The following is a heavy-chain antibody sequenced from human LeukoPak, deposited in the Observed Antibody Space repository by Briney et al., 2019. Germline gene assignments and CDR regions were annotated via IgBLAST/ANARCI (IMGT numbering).Heavy chain of an antibody. CDR2: ISYNGGST. J-gene: IGHJ4*02. CDR1: GFTFSSYA. Sequence: GGSLRLSCAASGFTFSSYAMNWVRQAPGKGLEYVSSISYNGGSTYYANSVKGRFTISKDNSKNTLYLQMGSLRAEDMAVYYCARLAGGSYSDYWGQGTLVTVSS. D-gene: IGHD1-26*01. CDR3: ARLAGGSYSDY. V-gene: IGHV3-64*01.